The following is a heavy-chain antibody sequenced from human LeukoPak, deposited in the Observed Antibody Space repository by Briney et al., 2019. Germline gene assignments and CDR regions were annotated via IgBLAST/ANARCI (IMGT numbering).Heavy chain of an antibody. D-gene: IGHD3/OR15-3a*01. V-gene: IGHV3-30*18. J-gene: IGHJ6*02. CDR3: AKSKGGDLDGSLRTYYYYGMDV. CDR2: VSHDGNDK. CDR1: GFSLNNYA. Sequence: PGGSLRLSCAASGFSLNNYAMHWVRQAPGKGLEWVSAVSHDGNDKYYGDAVAGRFTIGRDTSMNTVILQMKSLRVEDTAVYLCAKSKGGDLDGSLRTYYYYGMDVWGQGTAVFVSS.